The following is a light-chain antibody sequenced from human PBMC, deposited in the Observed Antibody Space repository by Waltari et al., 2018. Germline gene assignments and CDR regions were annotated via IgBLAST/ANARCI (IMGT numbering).Light chain of an antibody. CDR3: QAWDSNTRYV. CDR2: QDR. Sequence: SYELTQPPSVSVSPGQTARITCSGDELGDKYACWYQQKPGQCPVLVIDQDRKRPSGIPERFSGSSSGNTATLTISGTQAMDEADYYCQAWDSNTRYVFGTGTKLTVL. J-gene: IGLJ1*01. V-gene: IGLV3-1*01. CDR1: ELGDKY.